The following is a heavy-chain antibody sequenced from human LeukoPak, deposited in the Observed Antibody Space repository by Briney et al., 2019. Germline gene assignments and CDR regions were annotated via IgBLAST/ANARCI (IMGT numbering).Heavy chain of an antibody. J-gene: IGHJ5*02. D-gene: IGHD2-15*01. CDR3: ARSPGDCSGGSCARIDP. CDR2: ISAYNGNT. V-gene: IGHV1-18*01. CDR1: GYTFTSYG. Sequence: GASVKVSSKASGYTFTSYGISWVRQAPGQGLEWMEWISAYNGNTNYAQKLQGRVTMTTDTSTSTAYMELRSLRSDDTAVYYCARSPGDCSGGSCARIDPWGQGTLVTVSS.